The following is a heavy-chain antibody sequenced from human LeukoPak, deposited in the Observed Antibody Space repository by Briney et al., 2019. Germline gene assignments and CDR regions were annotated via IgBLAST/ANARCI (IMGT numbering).Heavy chain of an antibody. CDR2: IYPDDSDT. D-gene: IGHD2-2*01. CDR1: GYILANYW. Sequence: GESLKISCKGSGYILANYWIAWVRQMPGKGLEWMGIIYPDDSDTRYSPSFQGQVTISADKSISTAYLQWSSLKASDTAMYYCARHCSSTSCYGGGWDFDYWGQGTLVTVSS. V-gene: IGHV5-51*01. CDR3: ARHCSSTSCYGGGWDFDY. J-gene: IGHJ4*02.